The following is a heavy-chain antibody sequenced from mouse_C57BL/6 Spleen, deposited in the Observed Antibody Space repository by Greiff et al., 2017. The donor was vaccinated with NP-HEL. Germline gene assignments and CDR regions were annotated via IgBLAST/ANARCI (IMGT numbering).Heavy chain of an antibody. CDR3: ARGRLRQYFDV. V-gene: IGHV1-26*01. CDR1: GYTFTDYY. J-gene: IGHJ1*03. CDR2: INPNNGGT. D-gene: IGHD2-2*01. Sequence: VQLQQSGPELVKPGASVKISCKASGYTFTDYYMNWVKQSHGKSLEWIGDINPNNGGTSYNQKFKGKATLTVDKSSSTADMELRSLTSEDSAVYYCARGRLRQYFDVWGTGTTVTVSS.